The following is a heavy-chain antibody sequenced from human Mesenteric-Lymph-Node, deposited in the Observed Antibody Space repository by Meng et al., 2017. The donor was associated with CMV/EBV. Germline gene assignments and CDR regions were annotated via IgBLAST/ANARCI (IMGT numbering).Heavy chain of an antibody. J-gene: IGHJ4*01. CDR2: IYHSGST. D-gene: IGHD6-6*01. CDR1: GYSISSGYY. Sequence: SETLSLTCTVSGYSISSGYYWGWIRQPPGKGLEWIGSIYHSGSTNYNPSLKSRVTMSVDTSKNQFSLNLRSVTAADTAMYYCARVRGSSVVDYWGQGTLVTVSS. CDR3: ARVRGSSVVDY. V-gene: IGHV4-38-2*02.